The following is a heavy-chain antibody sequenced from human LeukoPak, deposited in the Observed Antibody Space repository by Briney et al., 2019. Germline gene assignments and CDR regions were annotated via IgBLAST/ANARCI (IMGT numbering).Heavy chain of an antibody. D-gene: IGHD6-6*01. CDR3: ATRFTSSSSRIDAFDI. Sequence: ASVKVSCKASGCTFTSYGISWVRQAPGQGLEWMGWISAYNGNTNYAQKLQGRVTMTTDTSTSTAYMELRSLRSDDTAVYYCATRFTSSSSRIDAFDIWGQGAMVTVSS. J-gene: IGHJ3*02. V-gene: IGHV1-18*01. CDR2: ISAYNGNT. CDR1: GCTFTSYG.